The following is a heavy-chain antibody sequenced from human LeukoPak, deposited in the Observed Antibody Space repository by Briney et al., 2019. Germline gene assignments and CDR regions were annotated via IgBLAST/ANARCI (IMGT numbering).Heavy chain of an antibody. V-gene: IGHV4-34*01. D-gene: IGHD3-10*01. CDR3: ARGKITMVRGATNSEAP. J-gene: IGHJ5*02. CDR1: GWCVIGYY. CDR2: IYHGGST. Sequence: SETLSLTCAAYGWCVIGYYWSWIRQPPGKGLEWIWIIYHGGSTNYNQSLKSRVTISVDTSKNPFSLKLSSVTAANTAVYYCARGKITMVRGATNSEAPWGQGTLVTVSS.